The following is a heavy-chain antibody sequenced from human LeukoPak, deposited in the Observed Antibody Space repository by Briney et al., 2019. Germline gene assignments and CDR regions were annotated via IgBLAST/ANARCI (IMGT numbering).Heavy chain of an antibody. V-gene: IGHV3-66*03. CDR1: GFTVSTNY. CDR3: ARDGGLAPYSSSTPFDY. D-gene: IGHD6-6*01. J-gene: IGHJ4*02. CDR2: IYSSGSI. Sequence: PGGSLRLSCAASGFTVSTNYMSWVRQAPGKGLEWVSVIYSSGSIYYADSVKGRFTIFRDNSKNTLYLQMNSLRAEDTAVYYCARDGGLAPYSSSTPFDYWGQGTLVTVSS.